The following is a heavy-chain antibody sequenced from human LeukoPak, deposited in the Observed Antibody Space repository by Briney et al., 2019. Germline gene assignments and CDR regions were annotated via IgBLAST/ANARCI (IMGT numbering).Heavy chain of an antibody. V-gene: IGHV3-30*02. CDR3: AKERWVSNDQLYLDY. D-gene: IGHD5-24*01. CDR2: IRYDGSNK. J-gene: IGHJ4*02. Sequence: GGSLRLSCAASEFTFSSCGMHWVRQAPGKGLEWVAFIRYDGSNKKYAESVKGRFTISRDNSKNTLFLQMNSLRPEDTAVYYCAKERWVSNDQLYLDYWGQGTLVTVSS. CDR1: EFTFSSCG.